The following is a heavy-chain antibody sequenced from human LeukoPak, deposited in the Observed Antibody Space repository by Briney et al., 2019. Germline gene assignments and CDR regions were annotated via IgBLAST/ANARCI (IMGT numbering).Heavy chain of an antibody. Sequence: GGSLRLPCAASGFTFSSYGMHWVRQAPGKGLEWVAFIRYDGSNKYYADSVKGRFTISRDNSKNTLYLQMNSLRAEDTAVYYCAKALTSGWYKAFDYWGQGTLVTVSS. CDR3: AKALTSGWYKAFDY. J-gene: IGHJ4*02. CDR1: GFTFSSYG. V-gene: IGHV3-30*02. CDR2: IRYDGSNK. D-gene: IGHD6-19*01.